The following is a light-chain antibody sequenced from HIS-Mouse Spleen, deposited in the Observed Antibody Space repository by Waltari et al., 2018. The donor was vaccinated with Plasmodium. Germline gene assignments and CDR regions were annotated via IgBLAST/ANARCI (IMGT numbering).Light chain of an antibody. CDR2: DAA. J-gene: IGKJ4*01. CDR1: PHVSSY. V-gene: IGKV3-11*01. CDR3: QQCSNWPSLT. Sequence: EIVLTQSPAPLSCSPGERATLSCGASPHVSSYLAWYQQKPGRAPRRLLNDAATRATGIPARFCGSGSSTDFTPTISSLEHEDFAVYYCQQCSNWPSLTFGGGTKVEIK.